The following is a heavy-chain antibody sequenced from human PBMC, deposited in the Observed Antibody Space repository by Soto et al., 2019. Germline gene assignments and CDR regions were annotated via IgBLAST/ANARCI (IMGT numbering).Heavy chain of an antibody. V-gene: IGHV4-59*01. CDR1: GGSITSSY. CDR2: IYDTGISGYTPST. Sequence: SETLSLTCTVSGGSITSSYWSWIRRPAGKGLEWIAYIYDTGISGYTPSTSYNPSLKSRVTMSVDTSKRQFSLKLTSVTAADTAVYYCARGEDAFFYYGLDFWGQGITVTVSS. CDR3: ARGEDAFFYYGLDF. J-gene: IGHJ6*02.